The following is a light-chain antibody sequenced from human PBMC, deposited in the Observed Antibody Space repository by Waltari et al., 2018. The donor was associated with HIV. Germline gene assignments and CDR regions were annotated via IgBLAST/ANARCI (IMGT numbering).Light chain of an antibody. CDR2: WAS. CDR1: QSVLYSSNNKNY. CDR3: QQYYSNPRT. J-gene: IGKJ1*01. V-gene: IGKV4-1*01. Sequence: DIVMTQSPDSLAVSLGERATINCKFSQSVLYSSNNKNYLAWYQQKVGQPPKLLIYWASTRESGVPDRFTGSGSGTDFTLTISSLQAEDVAVYYCQQYYSNPRTFGQGTKVEIK.